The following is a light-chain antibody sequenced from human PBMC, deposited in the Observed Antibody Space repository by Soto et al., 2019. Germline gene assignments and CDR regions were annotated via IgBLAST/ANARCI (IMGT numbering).Light chain of an antibody. Sequence: DIQMTQSPPSLSASVGDRVTITCRASQGIGKDLGWYQQKPGKAPKRLIHDASSLGSGVPSRFSGSGSGTEFTLTISSLQPEDFATYYCQQYITYSRTFGQGTRVETK. CDR3: QQYITYSRT. CDR2: DAS. V-gene: IGKV1-17*01. CDR1: QGIGKD. J-gene: IGKJ2*02.